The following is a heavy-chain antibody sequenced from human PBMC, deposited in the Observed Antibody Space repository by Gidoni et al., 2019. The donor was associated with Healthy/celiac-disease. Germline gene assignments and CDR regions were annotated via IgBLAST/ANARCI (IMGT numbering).Heavy chain of an antibody. CDR3: ARVGCSSTSCYTFDY. CDR1: GFTFSSYA. CDR2: ISYDGSNK. Sequence: QVQLVESGGGVVQPGRSLRLSCAASGFTFSSYAMHWVRQAPGKGLEWLAVISYDGSNKYYADSVKGRFTISRDNSKNTLYLQMNSLRAEDTAVYYCARVGCSSTSCYTFDYWGQGTLVTVSS. D-gene: IGHD2-2*02. V-gene: IGHV3-30*04. J-gene: IGHJ4*02.